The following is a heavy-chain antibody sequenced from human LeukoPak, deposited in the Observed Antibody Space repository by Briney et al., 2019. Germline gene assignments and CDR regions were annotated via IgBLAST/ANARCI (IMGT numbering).Heavy chain of an antibody. CDR1: GGTFSSYA. J-gene: IGHJ4*02. Sequence: SVKVSCKASGGTFSSYAISWVRQAPGQGLEWMGRIIPILGIANYAQKFQGRVTITADKSTSTAYMELSSLRSEDAAVYYCARDAGTGYFDYWGQGTLVTVSS. V-gene: IGHV1-69*04. D-gene: IGHD6-13*01. CDR3: ARDAGTGYFDY. CDR2: IIPILGIA.